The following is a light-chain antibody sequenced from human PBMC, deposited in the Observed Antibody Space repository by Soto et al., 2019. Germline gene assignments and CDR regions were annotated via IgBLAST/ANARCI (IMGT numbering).Light chain of an antibody. CDR3: QQYDNLLT. CDR2: DTS. Sequence: DIQMPQSPSSLSASVGDRVTITCQASQDITSSLNWYQQKPGEAPNLLIYDTSNLQTGVPSRFSGGGSGTTFTLTISILQPEDIATYYCQQYDNLLTFGGGTKVEIK. J-gene: IGKJ4*01. CDR1: QDITSS. V-gene: IGKV1-33*01.